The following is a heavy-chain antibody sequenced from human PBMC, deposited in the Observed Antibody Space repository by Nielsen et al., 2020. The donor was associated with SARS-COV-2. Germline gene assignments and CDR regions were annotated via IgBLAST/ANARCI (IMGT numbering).Heavy chain of an antibody. Sequence: GESLKISCAASGFTFSSYAMSWVRQAPGKGLEWVSAISGSGGSTYYADSVKGRFTISRDNSKNTLYLQMNSLRAEDTAVYYCARRDTTKVRDYYYSYMDVWGKVTTVTVSS. V-gene: IGHV3-23*01. CDR2: ISGSGGST. D-gene: IGHD5-18*01. CDR3: ARRDTTKVRDYYYSYMDV. CDR1: GFTFSSYA. J-gene: IGHJ6*03.